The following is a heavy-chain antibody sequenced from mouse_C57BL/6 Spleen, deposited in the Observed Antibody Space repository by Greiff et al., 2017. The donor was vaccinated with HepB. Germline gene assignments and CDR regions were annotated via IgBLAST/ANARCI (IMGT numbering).Heavy chain of an antibody. J-gene: IGHJ4*01. CDR1: GYTFTSYW. CDR3: ASESSAYAMDY. CDR2: IYPSDSET. V-gene: IGHV1-61*01. Sequence: QVQLQQPGAELVRPGSSVKLSCKASGYTFTSYWMDWVKQRPGQGLEWIGNIYPSDSETHYNQKFKDKATLTVDKSSSTAYMQLSSLTSEDSAVYYCASESSAYAMDYWGQGTSVTVSS.